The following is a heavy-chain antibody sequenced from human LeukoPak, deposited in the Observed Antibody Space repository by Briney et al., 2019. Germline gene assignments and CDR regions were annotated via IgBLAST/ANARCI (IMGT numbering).Heavy chain of an antibody. V-gene: IGHV4-38-2*02. CDR2: IYHSGST. J-gene: IGHJ6*03. CDR1: GYSISSGYY. CDR3: ASQGIVGATAYYYYMDV. D-gene: IGHD1-26*01. Sequence: SETLSLTCTVSGYSISSGYYWGWIRQPPGKGLEWIGSIYHSGSTYYNPSLKSRVTISVDTSKNQFSLKLSSVTAADTAVYYCASQGIVGATAYYYYMDVWGIGATVTVSS.